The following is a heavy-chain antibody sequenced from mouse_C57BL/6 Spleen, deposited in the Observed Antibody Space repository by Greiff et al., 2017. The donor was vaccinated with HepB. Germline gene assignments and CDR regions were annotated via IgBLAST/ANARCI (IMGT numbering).Heavy chain of an antibody. J-gene: IGHJ1*03. D-gene: IGHD1-1*01. Sequence: VQLQQSGPELVKPGASVKISCKASGYTFTDYYMNWVKQSHGKSLEWIGDINPNNGGTSYNQKFKGKATLTVDKSSSTAYMELRSLTSEDSAVYYCASPIYYYGSSYVDWYFDVWGTGTTVTVSS. CDR2: INPNNGGT. CDR1: GYTFTDYY. CDR3: ASPIYYYGSSYVDWYFDV. V-gene: IGHV1-26*01.